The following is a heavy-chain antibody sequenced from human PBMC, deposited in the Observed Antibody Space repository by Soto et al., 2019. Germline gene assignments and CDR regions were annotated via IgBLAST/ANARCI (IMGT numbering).Heavy chain of an antibody. V-gene: IGHV4-4*02. J-gene: IGHJ6*02. CDR1: GDSMSSSNW. CDR2: AHHSGRT. CDR3: ARHVGAALHYYYYYGMDV. Sequence: SETLSLTCTVSGDSMSSSNWWNWVRQPPGKGLEWIGEAHHSGRTNYNPSLKSRVTISVDTSKNQFSLKLSSVTAADTAVYYCARHVGAALHYYYYYGMDVWGQGTTVTVSS. D-gene: IGHD3-10*02.